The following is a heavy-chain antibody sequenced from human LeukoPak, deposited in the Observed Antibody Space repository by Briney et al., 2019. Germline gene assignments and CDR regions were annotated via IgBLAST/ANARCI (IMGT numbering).Heavy chain of an antibody. J-gene: IGHJ4*02. CDR3: AKAWSSGWAPFDY. CDR1: GFTFSSYA. D-gene: IGHD6-25*01. Sequence: PGGSLRLSCAASGFTFSSYAMSWVRQAPGKGLEWVSAISGGGGSTYYADSVKGRFTISRDNSKDTLYLQMNSLRAEDTAVYYCAKAWSSGWAPFDYWGQGTLVTVSS. CDR2: ISGGGGST. V-gene: IGHV3-23*01.